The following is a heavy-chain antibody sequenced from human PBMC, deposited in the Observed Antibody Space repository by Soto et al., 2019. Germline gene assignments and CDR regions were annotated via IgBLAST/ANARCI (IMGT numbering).Heavy chain of an antibody. CDR1: GFTFSSYS. CDR3: ARDSGNYGSGSYYKPFDP. J-gene: IGHJ5*02. V-gene: IGHV3-21*01. Sequence: EVQLVESGGGLVKPGGSLRLSCAASGFTFSSYSMNWVRQAPGKGLEWVSSISSSSSYIYYADSVKGRFTISRVNAKNSLYLQMNSLRAEDTAVYYCARDSGNYGSGSYYKPFDPWGQGTLVTVSS. CDR2: ISSSSSYI. D-gene: IGHD3-10*01.